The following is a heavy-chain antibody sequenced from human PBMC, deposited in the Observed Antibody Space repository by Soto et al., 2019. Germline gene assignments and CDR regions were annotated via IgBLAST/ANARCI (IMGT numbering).Heavy chain of an antibody. CDR2: INPNSGGT. CDR3: ARVIVTMIVGGGAFDI. Sequence: QVQLVQSGAEVKKPGASVKVSCKASGYTFTGYYMHWVRQAPGQGLEWMGWINPNSGGTNYAQKFQGRVTMTRDTSISTAYMELSRLRSDDTAVYYCARVIVTMIVGGGAFDIWGQGTMVTVSS. D-gene: IGHD3-22*01. CDR1: GYTFTGYY. V-gene: IGHV1-2*02. J-gene: IGHJ3*02.